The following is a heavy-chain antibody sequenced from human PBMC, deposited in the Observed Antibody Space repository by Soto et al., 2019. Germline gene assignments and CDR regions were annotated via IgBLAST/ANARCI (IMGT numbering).Heavy chain of an antibody. CDR3: ARSQGGSTSLDIYSYYYYGMDV. D-gene: IGHD2-2*01. Sequence: QVQLVQSGAEVKKPGSSVKVSCKAPGGTFSSYAISWVRQAPGQGLEWMGGIIPIFGTANYAQKFQGRVTITADESTRTGYLELSSLRSEDTAVYCCARSQGGSTSLDIYSYYYYGMDVWGQGTTVTVSS. J-gene: IGHJ6*02. CDR2: IIPIFGTA. CDR1: GGTFSSYA. V-gene: IGHV1-69*01.